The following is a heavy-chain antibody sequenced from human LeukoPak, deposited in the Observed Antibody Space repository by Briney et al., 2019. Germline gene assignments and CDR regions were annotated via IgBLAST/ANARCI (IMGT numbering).Heavy chain of an antibody. D-gene: IGHD3-22*01. J-gene: IGHJ4*02. V-gene: IGHV1-46*01. Sequence: ASVKVSCKASGYTFTSYYMHWVRQAPGQGLEWMGIINPSGGSTSYAQKFQGRVTMTRDTSTSAVYMELSSLRSEDTAVYYCARDDSSGYYPYWGQGTLVTVSS. CDR2: INPSGGST. CDR3: ARDDSSGYYPY. CDR1: GYTFTSYY.